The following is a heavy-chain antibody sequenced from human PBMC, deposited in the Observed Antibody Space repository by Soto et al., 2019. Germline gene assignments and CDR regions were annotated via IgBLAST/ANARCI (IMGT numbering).Heavy chain of an antibody. Sequence: QVQLVQSGAAVKKPGASVKVSCKASGYTFTGYYMHWVRQAPGPGLEWMGWINPNSGGTNYAQKCQGWLTMTRDKSISTAYMELGRLRSDDTDVYYCARVGCSGGSGFSNWFDPWGQGTLVTVSS. CDR3: ARVGCSGGSGFSNWFDP. CDR1: GYTFTGYY. V-gene: IGHV1-2*04. D-gene: IGHD2-15*01. CDR2: INPNSGGT. J-gene: IGHJ5*02.